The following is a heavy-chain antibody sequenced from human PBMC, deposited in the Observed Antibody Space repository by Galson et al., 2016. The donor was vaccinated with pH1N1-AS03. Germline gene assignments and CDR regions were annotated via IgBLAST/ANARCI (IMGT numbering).Heavy chain of an antibody. D-gene: IGHD1-26*01. CDR1: GFSLTTGGVG. J-gene: IGHJ4*02. CDR3: ARRSWDPKEGFDY. CDR2: IYWNDNK. Sequence: PALVTPPQTLTLTCTISGFSLTTGGVGVAWVRQPPGKALEWLAHIYWNDNKPYRPSLKTRLTITKDTSKNQVVLSMTNMDPTDTATYYCARRSWDPKEGFDYWGQGTLVTVSS. V-gene: IGHV2-5*01.